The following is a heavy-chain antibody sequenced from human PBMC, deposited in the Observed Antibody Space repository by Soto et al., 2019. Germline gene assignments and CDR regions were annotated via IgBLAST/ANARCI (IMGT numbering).Heavy chain of an antibody. CDR1: GFTFSSYA. D-gene: IGHD3-22*01. CDR2: IDSTSSYI. V-gene: IGHV3-21*01. J-gene: IGHJ4*02. CDR3: TRNDETRGYQY. Sequence: EVQLVESGGGLVKPGGSLRLSCAASGFTFSSYAMNWVRQPPGKGLEWVSSIDSTSSYIFYVDSVKGRFTISRDNAKNSLFLQLDSLRAEDTAVYYCTRNDETRGYQYWGQGTLVIVSS.